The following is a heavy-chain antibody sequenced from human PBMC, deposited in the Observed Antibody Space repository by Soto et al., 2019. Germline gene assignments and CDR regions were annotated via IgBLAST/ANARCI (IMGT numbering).Heavy chain of an antibody. CDR1: GGSISSYY. CDR3: ATVREGY. V-gene: IGHV4-59*01. Sequence: PSETLSLTCTVSGGSISSYYWSWIRQPPGKGLEWIGYIYYSGRTNYNPSLKSRVTISVDTSKNQFSLKVSSLTAADTAVYYCATVREGYWGQGTLVTVSS. D-gene: IGHD1-26*01. J-gene: IGHJ4*02. CDR2: IYYSGRT.